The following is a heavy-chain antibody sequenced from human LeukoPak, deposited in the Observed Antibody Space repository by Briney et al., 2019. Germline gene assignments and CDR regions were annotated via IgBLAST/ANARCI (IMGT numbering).Heavy chain of an antibody. V-gene: IGHV3-21*04. J-gene: IGHJ4*02. D-gene: IGHD4-11*01. CDR3: ARGTVTTRADDY. Sequence: PGGSLRLSCAASGFTFSSYSMIWVRQAPGKGLEWVSSISSSSSYIYYADSVKGRFTISRDNAKNSLYLQMNSLRAEDTAVYYCARGTVTTRADDYWGQGTLVTVSS. CDR1: GFTFSSYS. CDR2: ISSSSSYI.